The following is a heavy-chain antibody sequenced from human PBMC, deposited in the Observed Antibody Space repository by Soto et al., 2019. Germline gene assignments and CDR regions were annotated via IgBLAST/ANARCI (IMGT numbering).Heavy chain of an antibody. Sequence: QVQLVQSGAEVKKPGSSVKVSCKASGGTFSSYTISWVRQAPGQGLEWMGRIIPILGIANYAQKFQGRVTITADKSTSTAYMELSGLRSEDTAVYYCAREGGGRTARSYWYFDLWGRGTLVTVSS. CDR1: GGTFSSYT. CDR2: IIPILGIA. J-gene: IGHJ2*01. CDR3: AREGGGRTARSYWYFDL. V-gene: IGHV1-69*08. D-gene: IGHD3-16*01.